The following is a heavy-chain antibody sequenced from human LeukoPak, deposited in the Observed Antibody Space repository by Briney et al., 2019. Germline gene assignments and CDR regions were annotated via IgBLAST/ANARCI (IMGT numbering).Heavy chain of an antibody. CDR1: GGSISSYY. CDR2: IYYSGST. D-gene: IGHD3-22*01. CDR3: ARMYDSSGYYYPFDY. J-gene: IGHJ4*02. V-gene: IGHV4-39*07. Sequence: PSETLSLTCTVSGGSISSYYWSWIRQPPGKGLEWIGSIYYSGSTYYNPSLKSRVTISVDASNNHFSLKLSSVTAADTAVYYCARMYDSSGYYYPFDYWGQGTLVTVSS.